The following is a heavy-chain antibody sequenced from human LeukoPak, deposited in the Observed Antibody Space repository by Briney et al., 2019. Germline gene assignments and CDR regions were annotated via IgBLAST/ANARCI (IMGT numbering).Heavy chain of an antibody. D-gene: IGHD3-10*01. V-gene: IGHV3-74*01. CDR2: INTDGSIT. J-gene: IGHJ4*02. CDR3: ARDRGPRTGFMVREAYDY. Sequence: GGSLRLSCAASGFTFSDYWIHWVRQAPGKGLVWVSRINTDGSITNYADSVKGRFSISRDNAENTLYLQMSSLRAEDTAVYYCARDRGPRTGFMVREAYDYWGQGTLVTVSS. CDR1: GFTFSDYW.